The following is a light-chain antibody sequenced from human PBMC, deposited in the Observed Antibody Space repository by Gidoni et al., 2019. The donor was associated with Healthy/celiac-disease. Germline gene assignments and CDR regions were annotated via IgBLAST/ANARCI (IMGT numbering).Light chain of an antibody. CDR3: QQYYSSTWT. CDR1: QGISSY. J-gene: IGKJ1*01. CDR2: DAS. Sequence: VIRMTQSPSLLSASTGDRVPISCRTSQGISSYLIWYQQKPRKAPELLIYDASTLQIGVPSRFSSSGSGTECTLTISSMQSDDFVTYYCQQYYSSTWTFGQGTKVEIK. V-gene: IGKV1D-8*01.